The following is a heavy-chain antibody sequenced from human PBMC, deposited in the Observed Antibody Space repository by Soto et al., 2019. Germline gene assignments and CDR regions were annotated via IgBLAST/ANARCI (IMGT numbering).Heavy chain of an antibody. CDR3: AREDDSSGWSDFDY. V-gene: IGHV1-2*04. CDR2: INPNSGGT. J-gene: IGHJ4*02. CDR1: GYTFTGYY. Sequence: ASVKVSCTASGYTFTGYYMHWVRQAPGQGLEWMGWINPNSGGTNYAQKFQGWVTMTRDTSISTAYMELSRLRSDDTAVYYCAREDDSSGWSDFDYWGQGTLVTVSS. D-gene: IGHD6-19*01.